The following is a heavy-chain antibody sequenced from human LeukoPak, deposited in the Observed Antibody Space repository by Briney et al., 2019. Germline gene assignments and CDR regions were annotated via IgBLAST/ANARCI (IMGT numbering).Heavy chain of an antibody. CDR3: ARDQGYTFGYGMDV. J-gene: IGHJ6*04. D-gene: IGHD2-2*02. Sequence: PGGSLRLSCAASGFTDSSNYMSWVRQAPGKGLEWVSVIYSGGNTYYADSVKGRFTISRDNSKNTLYLQMNSLRAEDTAVYYCARDQGYTFGYGMDVWGKGTTVTVSS. V-gene: IGHV3-53*01. CDR1: GFTDSSNY. CDR2: IYSGGNT.